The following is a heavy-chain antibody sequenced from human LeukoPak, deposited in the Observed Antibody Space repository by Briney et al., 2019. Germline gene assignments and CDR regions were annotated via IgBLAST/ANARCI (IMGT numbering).Heavy chain of an antibody. CDR2: ISSNGGST. CDR3: VALGSSSWHNFDY. Sequence: PGGSLRLSCSASGFTFSSYAMHWVRQAPGKGLEYVSAISSNGGSTYYADSVKGRFTISRDNSKNTLYLQMSSLRAEDTAVYYCVALGSSSWHNFDYWGQGTLVTASS. V-gene: IGHV3-64D*06. J-gene: IGHJ4*02. CDR1: GFTFSSYA. D-gene: IGHD6-13*01.